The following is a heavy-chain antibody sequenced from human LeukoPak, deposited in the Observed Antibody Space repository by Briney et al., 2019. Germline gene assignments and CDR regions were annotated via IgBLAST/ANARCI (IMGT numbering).Heavy chain of an antibody. CDR1: GLTFTGSA. D-gene: IGHD3-16*01. V-gene: IGHV3-73*01. CDR3: ATSTLGGGGYSDPFDV. CDR2: IRGKPNSYAT. J-gene: IGHJ3*01. Sequence: GGSLRLSCAASGLTFTGSAMHWVRQASGKGLEWVGRIRGKPNSYATTYAASVRGRFTFSRDDSTNTAYLQMNSLRTEDTAVYYCATSTLGGGGYSDPFDVWGRGTMVTVSS.